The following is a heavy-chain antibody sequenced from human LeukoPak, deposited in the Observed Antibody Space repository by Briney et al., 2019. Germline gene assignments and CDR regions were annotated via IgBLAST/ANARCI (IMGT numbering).Heavy chain of an antibody. Sequence: PGGSLRLSCAASGFTFSTYGMHWVRQAPGKGLEWVAFIRYDGSNKYYADSVKGRFTTSRDNSKNTVYMQMSSLRAEDTAMYYCAKDQYYYGSGSYPFDYWGQGTLVTVSS. J-gene: IGHJ4*02. D-gene: IGHD3-10*01. V-gene: IGHV3-30*02. CDR1: GFTFSTYG. CDR3: AKDQYYYGSGSYPFDY. CDR2: IRYDGSNK.